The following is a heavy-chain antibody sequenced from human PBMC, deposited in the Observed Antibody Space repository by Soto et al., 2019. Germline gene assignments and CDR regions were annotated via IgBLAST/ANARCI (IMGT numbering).Heavy chain of an antibody. D-gene: IGHD3-10*01. CDR3: AVAAVREILTEQSSGMAV. CDR2: IMPTVDSA. Sequence: RASGKVSCKASGGSLSDYAVSWVRQARGQGLEWMGGIMPTVDSANYAQKFQGRLTITADESTSTANMELSSLTSDDTAIYYCAVAAVREILTEQSSGMAVWGQGTTVTVSS. V-gene: IGHV1-69*13. J-gene: IGHJ6*02. CDR1: GGSLSDYA.